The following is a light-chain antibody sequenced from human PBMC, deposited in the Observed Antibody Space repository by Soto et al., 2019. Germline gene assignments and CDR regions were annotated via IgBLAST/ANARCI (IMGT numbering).Light chain of an antibody. CDR3: GTWDSSPWV. CDR1: SSNIGNNY. Sequence: QSVLTQPPSVSAAPGQKVTISCSGSSSNIGNNYVSWYQQLPGTAAKLLIYENNKRPSGIPDRFSGSKSGTSATLGITGLQTGDEADYYCGTWDSSPWVFGGGTKLTVL. V-gene: IGLV1-51*02. J-gene: IGLJ3*02. CDR2: ENN.